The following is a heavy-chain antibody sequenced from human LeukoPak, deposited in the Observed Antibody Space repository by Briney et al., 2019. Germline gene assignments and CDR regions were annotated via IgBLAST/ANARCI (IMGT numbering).Heavy chain of an antibody. CDR2: FYYSGST. CDR3: ARGSLLWFGELIRAFDI. Sequence: SETLSLTCAVAGGSLSRSNRWHWVRQSPGKGLEWIGYFYYSGSTYYNPSLKSRVTISVDTSKNQFSLKLSSVTAADTAVYYCARGSLLWFGELIRAFDIWGQGTMVTVSS. J-gene: IGHJ3*02. D-gene: IGHD3-10*01. V-gene: IGHV4-4*02. CDR1: GGSLSRSNR.